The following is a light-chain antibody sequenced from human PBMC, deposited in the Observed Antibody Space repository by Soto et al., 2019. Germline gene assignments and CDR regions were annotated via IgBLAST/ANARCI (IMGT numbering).Light chain of an antibody. CDR1: HSAASA. CDR3: QQYRDWPLT. J-gene: IGKJ4*01. V-gene: IGKV3-15*01. CDR2: DAS. Sequence: PGERATLSCRASHSAASAVAWYQQKPGQAPRLLIYDASTRATGIPARFSGSGSATEFTLTISSLQSEDFAVYSCQQYRDWPLTFGGGTKVDLK.